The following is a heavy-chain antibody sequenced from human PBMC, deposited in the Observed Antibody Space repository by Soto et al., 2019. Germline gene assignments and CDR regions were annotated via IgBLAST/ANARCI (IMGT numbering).Heavy chain of an antibody. CDR3: AKDSRSLTRITIFGVDYMDV. D-gene: IGHD3-3*01. Sequence: GGSLRLSCAASGLTFNSYAMSWVRQAPGKGLEWVAAISDSGGSTYYADSVKGRFTISRDNSKNTPYLQMISLRLEDTAVYYCAKDSRSLTRITIFGVDYMDVWGKGTTVTVSS. V-gene: IGHV3-23*01. CDR2: ISDSGGST. CDR1: GLTFNSYA. J-gene: IGHJ6*03.